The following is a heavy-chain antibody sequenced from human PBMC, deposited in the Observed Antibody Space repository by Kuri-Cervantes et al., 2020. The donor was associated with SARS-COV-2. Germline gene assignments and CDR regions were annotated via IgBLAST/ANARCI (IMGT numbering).Heavy chain of an antibody. CDR1: GVSVTTFGSY. J-gene: IGHJ3*02. CDR3: ARGHWSGYSNAAEMGAFDI. V-gene: IGHV4-34*01. Sequence: ESLKISCTVSGVSVTTFGSYWSWIRQPPGKGLEWIGEINHSGSTNYNPSLKSRVTISVDTSKNQFSLKLSSVTAADTAVYYCARGHWSGYSNAAEMGAFDIWGQGTMVTVSS. CDR2: INHSGST. D-gene: IGHD3-3*01.